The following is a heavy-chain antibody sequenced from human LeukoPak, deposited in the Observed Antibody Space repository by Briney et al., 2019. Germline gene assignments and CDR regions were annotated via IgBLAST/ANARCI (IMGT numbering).Heavy chain of an antibody. Sequence: PGRSLRLSCAASGFTFSSYAMHWVRQAPGKGLEWVAVISYDGSNKYYVDSVKGRFTISRDNSKNTLYLQMNSLRAEDTAVYYCARDQPTYCGGDCYSKHFDYWGQGTLVTVSS. CDR3: ARDQPTYCGGDCYSKHFDY. J-gene: IGHJ4*02. CDR1: GFTFSSYA. CDR2: ISYDGSNK. V-gene: IGHV3-30-3*01. D-gene: IGHD2-21*02.